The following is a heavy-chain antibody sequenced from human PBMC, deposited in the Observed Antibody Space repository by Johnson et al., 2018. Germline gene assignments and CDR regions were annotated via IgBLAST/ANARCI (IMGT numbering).Heavy chain of an antibody. CDR3: AKGVGSGWYGDAFDI. J-gene: IGHJ3*02. D-gene: IGHD6-19*01. Sequence: QVQLQESGGGVVQXGRSLRLSCAASGFTFSSYGMHWVRQAPGKGLEWVAVISYAGSNKYYADSVKGRFTISRDNSKNTLYLQMNSLRAEDTAVYYCAKGVGSGWYGDAFDIWGQGTMVTVSS. CDR2: ISYAGSNK. CDR1: GFTFSSYG. V-gene: IGHV3-30*18.